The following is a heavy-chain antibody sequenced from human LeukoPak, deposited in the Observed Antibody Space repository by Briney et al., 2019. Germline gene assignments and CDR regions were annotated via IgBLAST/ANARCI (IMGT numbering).Heavy chain of an antibody. V-gene: IGHV3-64*01. Sequence: GGSLRLSCAASGFTFSSYAMHWVRQAPGKGLEYVSAISSNGGSTYYANSVKGRFTISRDNSKNTLYLQMNSLRAEDTAVYYCARDQDSGYGDAFDIWGQGTMVTVSS. CDR1: GFTFSSYA. CDR2: ISSNGGST. D-gene: IGHD5-12*01. CDR3: ARDQDSGYGDAFDI. J-gene: IGHJ3*02.